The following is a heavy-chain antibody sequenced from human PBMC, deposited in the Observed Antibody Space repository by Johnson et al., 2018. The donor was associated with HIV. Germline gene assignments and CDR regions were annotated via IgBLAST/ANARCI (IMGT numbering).Heavy chain of an antibody. V-gene: IGHV3-30*04. CDR1: GFTFSSYA. Sequence: QMQLVESGGGVVQPGRSLRLSCAASGFTFSSYAMHWVRQAPGKGLEWVSGINWNGAITGYAGSVKGRCTISRDNFKNTLYLQMNSLRAEDTAVYYCARGAYYYLIWGQGTRVTVSS. CDR3: ARGAYYYLI. D-gene: IGHD3-22*01. J-gene: IGHJ3*01. CDR2: INWNGAIT.